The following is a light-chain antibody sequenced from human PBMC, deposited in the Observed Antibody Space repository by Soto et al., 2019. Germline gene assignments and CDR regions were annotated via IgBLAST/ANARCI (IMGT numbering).Light chain of an antibody. J-gene: IGKJ1*01. V-gene: IGKV1-39*01. CDR2: DAS. Sequence: IQMTQSPTSLSASVGDRVTITCQASQDTGKYLNWLQQTPRKPPKLLIDDASKPKTGVAARFSGSGSGTDFTLTISSLQPEDFATYYCQQSYSTPPTFGQGTKVDIK. CDR3: QQSYSTPPT. CDR1: QDTGKY.